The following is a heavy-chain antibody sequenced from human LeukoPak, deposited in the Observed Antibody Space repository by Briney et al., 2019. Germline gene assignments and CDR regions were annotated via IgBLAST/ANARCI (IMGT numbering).Heavy chain of an antibody. J-gene: IGHJ3*02. Sequence: SVKVSCKASGSAFSGYTITWVRQAPGQGLEWMGGIIPIFGTANYAQKFQGRVTITTDESTSTAYMELSSLRSDDTAVYYCAREFNTYYYGSGSHDAFDIWGQGTEVTVS. CDR1: GSAFSGYT. D-gene: IGHD3-10*01. V-gene: IGHV1-69*05. CDR2: IIPIFGTA. CDR3: AREFNTYYYGSGSHDAFDI.